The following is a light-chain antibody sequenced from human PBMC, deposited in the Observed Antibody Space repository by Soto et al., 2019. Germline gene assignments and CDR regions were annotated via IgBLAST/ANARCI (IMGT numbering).Light chain of an antibody. Sequence: QSVLTQPPSVSGAPGQRVTISCTGSSSNIGAGYDVHWYQQLPGTAPKLLIYGNSNRPSGVPDRFSGSKSGTSASLAITGLQAEDEADYYCQSYDSLGVFGIGTKLTVL. CDR1: SSNIGAGYD. CDR2: GNS. CDR3: QSYDSLGV. V-gene: IGLV1-40*01. J-gene: IGLJ1*01.